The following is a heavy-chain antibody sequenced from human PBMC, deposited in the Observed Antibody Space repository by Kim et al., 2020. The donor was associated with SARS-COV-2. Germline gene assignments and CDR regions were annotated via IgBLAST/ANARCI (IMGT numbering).Heavy chain of an antibody. D-gene: IGHD5-18*01. CDR3: AKDPRLRGYSYGGNWFDP. CDR1: GFTFDDYA. J-gene: IGHJ5*02. Sequence: GGSLRLSCAASGFTFDDYAMHWVRQAPGKGLEWVSLISGDGGSTYYADSVKGRFTISRDNSKNSLYLQMNSLRTEDTALYYCAKDPRLRGYSYGGNWFDPWGQGTLVTVSS. CDR2: ISGDGGST. V-gene: IGHV3-43*02.